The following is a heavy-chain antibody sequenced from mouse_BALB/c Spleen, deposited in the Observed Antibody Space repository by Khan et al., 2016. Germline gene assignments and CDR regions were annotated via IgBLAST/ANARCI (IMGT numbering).Heavy chain of an antibody. J-gene: IGHJ4*01. Sequence: EVQLQESGPGLVKPSQSLSLTCTVTGYSITSDYAWNWIRQFPGNKLEWMGYITYSGNTRFNPSLKSRISITRDTSKNQFFLQLNSVTTEDTGTXYCARWIRNTMDYWGQGTSVTVSS. CDR3: ARWIRNTMDY. CDR1: GYSITSDYA. D-gene: IGHD1-1*01. CDR2: ITYSGNT. V-gene: IGHV3-2*02.